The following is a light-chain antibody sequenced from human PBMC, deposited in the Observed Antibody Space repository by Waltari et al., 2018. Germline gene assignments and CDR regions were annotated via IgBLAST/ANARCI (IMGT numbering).Light chain of an antibody. V-gene: IGLV2-14*01. Sequence: QSALTQPASVSGSPGQSITISCTGTSSDIGDYNYVSWYQQHPGKAPKLIIYEVTNRPSGVSNRFSGSKSGNTASLTISGLQAEDEADYYCSSYTSSSLGVFGGGTKLTVL. CDR1: SSDIGDYNY. CDR3: SSYTSSSLGV. CDR2: EVT. J-gene: IGLJ3*02.